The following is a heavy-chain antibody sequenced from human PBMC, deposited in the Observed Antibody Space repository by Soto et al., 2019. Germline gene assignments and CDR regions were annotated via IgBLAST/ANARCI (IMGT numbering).Heavy chain of an antibody. CDR2: IYYSGST. J-gene: IGHJ4*02. D-gene: IGHD6-13*01. CDR3: ARVAAAAGAVKLYYFDY. CDR1: GGPISSYY. Sequence: SETLSLTCTVSGGPISSYYLSWIRQPPGKGLEWIGYIYYSGSTNYNPSLKSRVTISVDTSKNQFSLKLSSVTAADTAVYYCARVAAAAGAVKLYYFDYWGQGTLVTVS. V-gene: IGHV4-59*01.